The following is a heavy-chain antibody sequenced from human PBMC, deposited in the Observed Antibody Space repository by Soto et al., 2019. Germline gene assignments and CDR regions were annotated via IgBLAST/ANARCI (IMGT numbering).Heavy chain of an antibody. Sequence: EVQLVESGGGLIQPGGSLRLSCAASGFSVSSYYMSWVRQAPGKGLEWVSVIYNSGGTYYADSVKGRFTISRDNSKNTLYLQMNSLRADDTAMYYCARDLGGYLDYCGQGTVVTVSS. J-gene: IGHJ4*02. CDR1: GFSVSSYY. CDR2: IYNSGGT. D-gene: IGHD2-15*01. CDR3: ARDLGGYLDY. V-gene: IGHV3-53*01.